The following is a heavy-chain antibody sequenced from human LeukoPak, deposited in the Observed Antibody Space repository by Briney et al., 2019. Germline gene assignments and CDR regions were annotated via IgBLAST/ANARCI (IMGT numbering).Heavy chain of an antibody. CDR1: GFTFSSHA. J-gene: IGHJ3*02. CDR2: ISGSGGST. V-gene: IGHV3-23*01. D-gene: IGHD2-2*01. CDR3: AKDLGPLGYCSSTSCFEAFDI. Sequence: GGSLRLSCAASGFTFSSHAMSWVRQAPGKGLEWVSAISGSGGSTYYADSVKGRFTISRDNSKNTLYLQMNSLRAEDTAVYYCAKDLGPLGYCSSTSCFEAFDIWGQGTMVTVSS.